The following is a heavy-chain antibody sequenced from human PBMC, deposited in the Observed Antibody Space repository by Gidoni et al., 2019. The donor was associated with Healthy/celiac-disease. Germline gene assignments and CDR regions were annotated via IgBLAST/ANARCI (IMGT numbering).Heavy chain of an antibody. CDR1: GYTFTRYD. Sequence: QVQLVQSGAEVTKPGASVKVSCKASGYTFTRYDINWVRQDPGQGLEWMGWMNPNSGNTGDAQKFQGRVTMTRNTSISTAYMELSSLRSEDTAVYYCARGRGPHLGYDFWSGDPRFDPWGQGTLVTVSS. CDR2: MNPNSGNT. J-gene: IGHJ5*02. V-gene: IGHV1-8*01. D-gene: IGHD3-3*01. CDR3: ARGRGPHLGYDFWSGDPRFDP.